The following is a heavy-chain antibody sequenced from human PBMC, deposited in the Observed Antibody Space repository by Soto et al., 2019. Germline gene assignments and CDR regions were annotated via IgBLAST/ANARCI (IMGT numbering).Heavy chain of an antibody. CDR3: AKEVWSGPMDV. CDR1: GLNFRSYG. Sequence: GVSLRHPCVASGLNFRSYGMHWIGQAPGKRLEWVAIISYDGSNPYYADSVKGRFTISRDNSKNTQYLQMNSLRAEYTAVYYCAKEVWSGPMDVWGQGTTVTVSS. CDR2: ISYDGSNP. V-gene: IGHV3-30*18. J-gene: IGHJ6*02. D-gene: IGHD3-3*01.